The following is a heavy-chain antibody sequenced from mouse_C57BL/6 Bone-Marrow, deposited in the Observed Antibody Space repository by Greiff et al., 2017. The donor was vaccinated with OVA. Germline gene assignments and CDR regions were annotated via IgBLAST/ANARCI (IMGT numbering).Heavy chain of an antibody. V-gene: IGHV1-55*01. CDR1: GYTFTSYW. Sequence: VQLQQPGAELVKPGASVKMSCKASGYTFTSYWITWVKQRPGQGLEWIGDIYPGSGSTNYNEKFKSKATLTVDTSSSTAYMQLSSLTSEDSAVYYCARGYGNYGYYAMDYWGQGTSVTVSS. CDR3: ARGYGNYGYYAMDY. CDR2: IYPGSGST. J-gene: IGHJ4*01. D-gene: IGHD2-10*02.